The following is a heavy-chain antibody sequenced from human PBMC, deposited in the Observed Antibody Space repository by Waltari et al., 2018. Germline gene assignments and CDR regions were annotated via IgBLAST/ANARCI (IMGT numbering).Heavy chain of an antibody. J-gene: IGHJ4*02. CDR3: ARATMVTHNPNYFDY. CDR1: GFSLSTSGMC. CDR2: IDWDDDK. V-gene: IGHV2-70*15. Sequence: QVTLRESGPALVKPTQTLTLTCTFSGFSLSTSGMCVSWIRQPPGKALEWLARIDWDDDKYYSTSLKTRLTISKDTSKNQVVLTMTNMDPVDTATYYCARATMVTHNPNYFDYWGQGTLVTVSS. D-gene: IGHD3-10*01.